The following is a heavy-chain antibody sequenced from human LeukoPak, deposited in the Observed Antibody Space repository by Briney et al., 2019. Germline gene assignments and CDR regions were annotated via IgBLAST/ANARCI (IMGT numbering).Heavy chain of an antibody. Sequence: GGSLRLSCAASGFTFSSYAMSWVRQSPGKGLGWVSAISGSGGSTYYADSVKGRFTISRDNSQNTLYMQMNSLRAEDTAVYYCAKPIGREGYFDYWGQGTLVTVSS. CDR2: ISGSGGST. D-gene: IGHD1-26*01. CDR3: AKPIGREGYFDY. J-gene: IGHJ4*02. V-gene: IGHV3-23*01. CDR1: GFTFSSYA.